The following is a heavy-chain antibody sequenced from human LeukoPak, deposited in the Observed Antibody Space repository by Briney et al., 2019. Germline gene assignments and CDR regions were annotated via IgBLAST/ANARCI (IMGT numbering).Heavy chain of an antibody. Sequence: SGGSLRLSCAASGFTVSSNYMSWVRQAPGKGLEWVSVIYSGGSTYYADSVKGRFTISRDNSKNTLYLQMNSLRAEDTAVYYCARGLNSSGWQFYYYYGMDVWGQGTTVTVSS. CDR2: IYSGGST. CDR1: GFTVSSNY. CDR3: ARGLNSSGWQFYYYYGMDV. V-gene: IGHV3-66*01. J-gene: IGHJ6*02. D-gene: IGHD6-19*01.